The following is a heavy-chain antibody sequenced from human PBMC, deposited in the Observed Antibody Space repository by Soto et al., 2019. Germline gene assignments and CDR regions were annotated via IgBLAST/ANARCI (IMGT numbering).Heavy chain of an antibody. CDR3: ARDHIVVVPAPSQSDAFDI. CDR1: GFTFSSYS. Sequence: PGGSLRLSCAASGFTFSSYSMNWVRQAPGKGLEWVSSISSSSSYIYYADSVKGQFTISRDNAKNSLYLQMNSLRAEDTAVYYCARDHIVVVPAPSQSDAFDIWGQGTMVTVSS. CDR2: ISSSSSYI. J-gene: IGHJ3*02. V-gene: IGHV3-21*01. D-gene: IGHD2-2*01.